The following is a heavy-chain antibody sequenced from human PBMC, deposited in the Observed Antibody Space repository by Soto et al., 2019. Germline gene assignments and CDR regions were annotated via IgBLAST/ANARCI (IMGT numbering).Heavy chain of an antibody. V-gene: IGHV3-21*01. D-gene: IGHD1-1*01. CDR3: ARDTSLNWNPYGMDV. CDR1: GFTFSSYS. CDR2: ISSSSSYI. Sequence: GGSLRLSCAASGFTFSSYSMNWVRQAPGKGLEWVSSISSSSSYIYYADSVKGRFTISRDNAKNSLYLQMNSLRAEDTAVYYWARDTSLNWNPYGMDVWGQGTTVTVSS. J-gene: IGHJ6*02.